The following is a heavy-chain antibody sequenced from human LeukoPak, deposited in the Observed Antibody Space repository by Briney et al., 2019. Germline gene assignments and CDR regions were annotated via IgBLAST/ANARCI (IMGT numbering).Heavy chain of an antibody. Sequence: SETLSLTCTVSGGSVSNTNYYWGWIRQPPGKGLEWIGAIYYSGSTYYNPSLKSRVTISVDTSKNQFSLKLSSVTAADTAVYYCARLVSAYSSGWYRFDLWGRGTLVTVSS. CDR3: ARLVSAYSSGWYRFDL. CDR2: IYYSGST. J-gene: IGHJ2*01. D-gene: IGHD6-19*01. CDR1: GGSVSNTNYY. V-gene: IGHV4-39*07.